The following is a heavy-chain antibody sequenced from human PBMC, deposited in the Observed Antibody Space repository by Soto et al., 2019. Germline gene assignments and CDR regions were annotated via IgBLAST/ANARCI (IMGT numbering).Heavy chain of an antibody. J-gene: IGHJ5*02. CDR2: IYYSGST. D-gene: IGHD6-13*01. Sequence: PSETLSLTCTVSGGSISSYYWSWIRQPPGKGLEWIGYIYYSGSTNYNPSLKSRVTISVDTSKNQFSLKLSSVTAADTAVYYCARALTSSWYPNWFDPWGQGTLVTVSS. V-gene: IGHV4-59*01. CDR1: GGSISSYY. CDR3: ARALTSSWYPNWFDP.